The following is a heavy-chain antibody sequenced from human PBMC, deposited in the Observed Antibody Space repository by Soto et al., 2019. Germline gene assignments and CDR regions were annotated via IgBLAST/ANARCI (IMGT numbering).Heavy chain of an antibody. D-gene: IGHD6-6*01. CDR2: IYYSGGT. CDR3: AGDRSNSPDYFDY. J-gene: IGHJ4*02. CDR1: GGSISSDDYY. V-gene: IGHV4-30-4*01. Sequence: TLSLTCTVSGGSISSDDYYWSWIRQPPGKGLEWIGHIYYSGGTYYNPSLKSRLTISVDTSKNQFSLKLSSVSAADTAVYFCAGDRSNSPDYFDYWGQGTRVTVSS.